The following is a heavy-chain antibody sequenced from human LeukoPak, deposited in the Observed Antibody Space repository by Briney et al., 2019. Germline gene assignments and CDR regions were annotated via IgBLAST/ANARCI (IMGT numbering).Heavy chain of an antibody. CDR1: GYTFTSYD. J-gene: IGHJ4*02. V-gene: IGHV1-8*01. CDR3: ARGVTPIQEYYFDY. CDR2: MNPNTGNT. Sequence: WASVKLSCKASGYTFTSYDINWVRQATGQGLEWMGWMNPNTGNTGYAQKFQGRVTMTRDTSIGTAYMELSSLRSEDTAVYYCARGVTPIQEYYFDYWGQGTLVTVSS. D-gene: IGHD1-14*01.